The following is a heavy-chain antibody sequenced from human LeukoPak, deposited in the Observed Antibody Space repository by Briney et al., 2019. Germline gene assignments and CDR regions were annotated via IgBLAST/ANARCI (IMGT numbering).Heavy chain of an antibody. CDR1: GGSFSGYY. CDR2: INDSGSV. J-gene: IGHJ4*02. CDR3: ARRLVDSGASQVSDD. Sequence: SETLSLTCAVYGGSFSGYYWSWIRQPPGKGLEWIGEINDSGSVKCNPSLKNRVTLSVDTSKNQFSLRLSSVAAADTAVYYCARRLVDSGASQVSDDWGQGTLVTVSS. D-gene: IGHD2-15*01. V-gene: IGHV4-34*01.